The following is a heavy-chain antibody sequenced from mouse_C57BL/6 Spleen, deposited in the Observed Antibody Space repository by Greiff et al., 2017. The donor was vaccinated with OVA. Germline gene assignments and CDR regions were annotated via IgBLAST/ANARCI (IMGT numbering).Heavy chain of an antibody. CDR3: ARSNGFDY. Sequence: QVQLQQPGAELVRPGTSVKLSCKASGYTFTSYWMHWVKQRPGQGLEWIGVIDPSDSYTNYNQKFKGKATLTVDTSSSTAYMHLSSLTSEGSAVYYCARSNGFDYWGQGTTLTVSS. D-gene: IGHD4-1*01. CDR2: IDPSDSYT. J-gene: IGHJ2*01. CDR1: GYTFTSYW. V-gene: IGHV1-59*01.